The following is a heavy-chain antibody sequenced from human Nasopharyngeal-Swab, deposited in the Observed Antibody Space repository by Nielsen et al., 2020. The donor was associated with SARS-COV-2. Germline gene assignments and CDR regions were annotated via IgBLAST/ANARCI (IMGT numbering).Heavy chain of an antibody. V-gene: IGHV2-70*20. J-gene: IGHJ4*02. D-gene: IGHD2-21*02. CDR2: IAWGDDK. CDR3: GRISPHDFHIDY. Sequence: SGPTLVKPTQTLRLTCTFSGFSLSTSGMCVTWVRQPPGKDLEWLALIAWGDDKYYSTSLKTRPTISKDTSNNQVVRTMANMDPGDTATYYCGRISPHDFHIDYWGQGTLVTVSS. CDR1: GFSLSTSGMC.